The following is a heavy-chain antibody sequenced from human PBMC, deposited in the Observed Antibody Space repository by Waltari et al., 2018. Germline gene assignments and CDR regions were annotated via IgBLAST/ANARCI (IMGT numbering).Heavy chain of an antibody. J-gene: IGHJ5*02. Sequence: QVQLQESGPGLVKASETLSLTCAVSGYSISSGYHWGWIRQHPGKGLEWIGNINYSGSTYYNPSLKSRVTISVATSKRQLPRKLSSVTAADTAVYYCATDRGPARNWFDPWGQGTLVTVSS. CDR3: ATDRGPARNWFDP. D-gene: IGHD3-10*01. CDR1: GYSISSGYH. V-gene: IGHV4-38-2*02. CDR2: INYSGST.